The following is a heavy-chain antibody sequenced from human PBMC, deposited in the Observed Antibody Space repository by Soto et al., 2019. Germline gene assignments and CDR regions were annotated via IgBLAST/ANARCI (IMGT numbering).Heavy chain of an antibody. CDR1: GYTFTSYG. J-gene: IGHJ6*02. D-gene: IGHD3-3*01. CDR2: ISAYNGNT. Sequence: ASVKVSCKASGYTFTSYGISWVRQAPGQGLEWMGWISAYNGNTNYAQKLQGRVTMTTDTSTSTAYMELRSLRSDDTAVYYCARDFTIFGVVTYYYGMDVWGQWTTVTVSS. V-gene: IGHV1-18*01. CDR3: ARDFTIFGVVTYYYGMDV.